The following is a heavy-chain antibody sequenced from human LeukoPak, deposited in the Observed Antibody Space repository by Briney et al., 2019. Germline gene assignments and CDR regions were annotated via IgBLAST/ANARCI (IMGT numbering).Heavy chain of an antibody. CDR1: GGSISSGVYY. V-gene: IGHV4-31*03. Sequence: SETLSLTCTVSGGSISSGVYYWSWIRQHPGKGLEWIGYIYYSGSTYYNPSLKSRVTISVDTSKNQFSLKLSSVTAADTAVYYCVGGESYRGYFNYWGQGTLVTVSS. CDR3: VGGESYRGYFNY. D-gene: IGHD3-16*02. J-gene: IGHJ4*02. CDR2: IYYSGST.